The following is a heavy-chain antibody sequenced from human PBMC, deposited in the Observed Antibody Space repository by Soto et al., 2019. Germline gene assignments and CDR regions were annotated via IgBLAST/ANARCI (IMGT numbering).Heavy chain of an antibody. Sequence: SVKVSCKASGGTFSSYAISWVRQAPGQGLEWMGGIIPIFGTANYAQKFQGRVTITADESTSTAYMELSSLRSEDTAVYYCARPHYCGGDCYFDYYYGMDVWGQGTTVTVSS. J-gene: IGHJ6*02. D-gene: IGHD2-21*02. V-gene: IGHV1-69*13. CDR2: IIPIFGTA. CDR3: ARPHYCGGDCYFDYYYGMDV. CDR1: GGTFSSYA.